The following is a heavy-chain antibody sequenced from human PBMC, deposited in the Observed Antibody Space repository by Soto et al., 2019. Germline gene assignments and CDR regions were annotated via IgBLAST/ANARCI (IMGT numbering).Heavy chain of an antibody. J-gene: IGHJ6*02. CDR2: ISSNGGYT. CDR3: VKGRSLLWFGEPYYYALDV. Sequence: EVQLVESGGGLVQPGGSLRLSCSASGFTFSTYAMHWVRQAPGKGLEYVSTISSNGGYTFYADSVKGRFTISRDNSKNTLYLQMSSLRPEDTAVYYCVKGRSLLWFGEPYYYALDVWGQGTTVIVSS. V-gene: IGHV3-64D*06. D-gene: IGHD3-10*01. CDR1: GFTFSTYA.